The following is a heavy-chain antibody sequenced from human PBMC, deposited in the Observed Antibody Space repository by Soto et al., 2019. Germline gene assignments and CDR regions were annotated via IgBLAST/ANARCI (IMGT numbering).Heavy chain of an antibody. J-gene: IGHJ6*03. V-gene: IGHV4-59*01. CDR2: IYYSGST. D-gene: IGHD3-9*01. Sequence: SETLSLICTVSGGSISSYYWSWIRQPPGKGLEWIGYIYYSGSTNYNPSLKSRVTISVDTSKNQFSLKLSSVTAADTAVYYCARDGDYDILTGYTYYMDVWGKGTTVTVSS. CDR1: GGSISSYY. CDR3: ARDGDYDILTGYTYYMDV.